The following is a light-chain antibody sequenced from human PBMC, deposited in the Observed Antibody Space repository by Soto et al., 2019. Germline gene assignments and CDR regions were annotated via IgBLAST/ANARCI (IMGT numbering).Light chain of an antibody. J-gene: IGKJ1*01. CDR1: QSVGSN. CDR2: GAS. Sequence: EMGMTQSPDTLSLSQGETATLSCRASQSVGSNLAWYQQKPGQAPRLLIYGASNRATGIPDRFSGSGSGTDFTLTISRLEPEDFAVYYCQQYGSSGTFGQGTKVDIK. CDR3: QQYGSSGT. V-gene: IGKV3-20*01.